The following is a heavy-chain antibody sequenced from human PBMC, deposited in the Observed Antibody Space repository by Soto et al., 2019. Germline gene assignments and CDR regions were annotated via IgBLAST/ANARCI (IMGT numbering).Heavy chain of an antibody. CDR1: GYTFFSHW. CDR3: AITKVAATLDY. J-gene: IGHJ4*02. D-gene: IGHD2-15*01. Sequence: GGSLRLSCATPGYTFFSHWMSWVPQAPGKGLEWVANIKQVGSEKYYVDSVKGRFTISRDNAKNSLYLQMNSLRAEDTAVHYCAITKVAATLDYWGQGTLVTVSS. V-gene: IGHV3-7*01. CDR2: IKQVGSEK.